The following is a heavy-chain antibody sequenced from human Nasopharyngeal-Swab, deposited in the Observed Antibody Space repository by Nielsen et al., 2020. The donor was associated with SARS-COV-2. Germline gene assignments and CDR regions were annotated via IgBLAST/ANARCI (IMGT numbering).Heavy chain of an antibody. CDR3: AKDTKYYGMDV. CDR1: GFTFSSYA. Sequence: GESLKISCAASGFTFSSYAMSWVRQAPGKGLEWVSAISGSGGSTYYADSVKGRSTISRDNSKNTLYLQMNSLRAEDTAVYYCAKDTKYYGMDVWGQGTTVTVSS. CDR2: ISGSGGST. J-gene: IGHJ6*02. V-gene: IGHV3-23*01. D-gene: IGHD2-2*01.